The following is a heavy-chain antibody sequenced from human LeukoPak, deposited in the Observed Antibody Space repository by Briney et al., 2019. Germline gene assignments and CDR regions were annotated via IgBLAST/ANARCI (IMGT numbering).Heavy chain of an antibody. J-gene: IGHJ3*02. Sequence: SETLSLTCTVSGGSISSSSYYWTWIRQPPGKGLEWIGEISHSGGTNYNPSLKSRVTISVDTSKNQFSLKLSSVTAADTAVYYCARDPPGDNGAFDIWGQGTMVTVSS. V-gene: IGHV4-39*07. CDR1: GGSISSSSYY. CDR2: ISHSGGT. D-gene: IGHD7-27*01. CDR3: ARDPPGDNGAFDI.